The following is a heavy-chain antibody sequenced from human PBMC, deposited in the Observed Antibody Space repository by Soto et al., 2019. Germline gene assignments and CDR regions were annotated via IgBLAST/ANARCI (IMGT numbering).Heavy chain of an antibody. D-gene: IGHD1-26*01. CDR1: GYSISTGYY. J-gene: IGHJ4*02. CDR2: LYHSVTT. V-gene: IGHV4-38-2*02. Sequence: SETLSLTCAVSGYSISTGYYWGWIRQPPGKGLEWIGSLYHSVTTYYNPSLKSRVTISVDTSKNQFSLRLSSVTAADTAVYYCARDGGIYSGIDYWGQGTLVTVSS. CDR3: ARDGGIYSGIDY.